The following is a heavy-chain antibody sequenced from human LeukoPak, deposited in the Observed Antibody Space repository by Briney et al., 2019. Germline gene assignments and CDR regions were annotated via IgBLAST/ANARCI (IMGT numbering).Heavy chain of an antibody. CDR3: ARGTTDIVDEISDAFDI. Sequence: PGGSLRLSCAASGFTFCAFAMHWARQAPGKGLEWVAAISYDASNKYYAVSVRGRFTSSRDNSRNTLFLQMNSLRADDTAVYYCARGTTDIVDEISDAFDIWGQGTVVTVSS. D-gene: IGHD5-12*01. CDR1: GFTFCAFA. V-gene: IGHV3-30-3*01. J-gene: IGHJ3*02. CDR2: ISYDASNK.